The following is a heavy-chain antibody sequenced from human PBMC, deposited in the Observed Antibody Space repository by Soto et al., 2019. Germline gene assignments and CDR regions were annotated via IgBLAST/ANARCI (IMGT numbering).Heavy chain of an antibody. CDR1: GYTFTSYD. D-gene: IGHD6-19*01. J-gene: IGHJ3*02. Sequence: QVQLVQSGAEVKKPGASVKVSCKASGYTFTSYDINWLRQATGQGLEWMGWMNPNSGNTGYEKKFQGRVTMPRNTSISTAYMELSSLRSEDTAVYYCARTLGPLAGIFRDAFDIWGQGTMVTVSS. V-gene: IGHV1-8*01. CDR2: MNPNSGNT. CDR3: ARTLGPLAGIFRDAFDI.